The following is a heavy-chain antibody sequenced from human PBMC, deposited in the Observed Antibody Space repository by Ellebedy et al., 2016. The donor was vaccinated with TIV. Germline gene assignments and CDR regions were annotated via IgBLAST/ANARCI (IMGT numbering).Heavy chain of an antibody. CDR3: ARDPRRGWDAFDI. CDR1: GFTFSSYS. V-gene: IGHV3-21*01. D-gene: IGHD3-10*01. CDR2: IGSTGTNI. J-gene: IGHJ3*02. Sequence: PGGSLRLSCVVSGFTFSSYSMNWVRQAPGKGLEWVSSIGSTGTNIYYADSVKGRFTISRDNAKNSLYLQMDSLRAEDTAVYYCARDPRRGWDAFDIWGQGTIVTVSS.